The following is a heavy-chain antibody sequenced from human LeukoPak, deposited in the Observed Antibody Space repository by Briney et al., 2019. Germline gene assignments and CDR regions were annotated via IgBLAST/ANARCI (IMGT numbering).Heavy chain of an antibody. Sequence: PGGSLRLSCAASGFTFDDYAMHWVRQAPGKGLEWVSGISWNSGSIGYADSVKGRSTISRDNAKNSLYLQMNSLRAEDTALYYSAKDSHPTRYYYYMDVWGKGTTVTVSS. CDR3: AKDSHPTRYYYYMDV. CDR1: GFTFDDYA. J-gene: IGHJ6*03. D-gene: IGHD4-11*01. V-gene: IGHV3-9*01. CDR2: ISWNSGSI.